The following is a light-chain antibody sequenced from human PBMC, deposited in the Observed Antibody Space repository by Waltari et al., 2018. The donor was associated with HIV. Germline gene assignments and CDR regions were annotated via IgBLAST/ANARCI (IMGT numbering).Light chain of an antibody. CDR2: QDT. Sequence: SYDLTQPPSVSVSPGQPANITCSGDKLGDKYACWYQRKPGQSPVLVIYQDTKRPSGIPGRCSGSNSGNTASLTISGTQAMDEADYYCQAWDSSTCVFGGGTKLTVL. CDR3: QAWDSSTCV. V-gene: IGLV3-1*01. CDR1: KLGDKY. J-gene: IGLJ2*01.